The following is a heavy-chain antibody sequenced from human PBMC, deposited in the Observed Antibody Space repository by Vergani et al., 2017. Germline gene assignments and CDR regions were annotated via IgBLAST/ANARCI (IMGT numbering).Heavy chain of an antibody. D-gene: IGHD3-3*01. CDR2: IDPSDSYT. Sequence: EVQLVQSGAEVKKPGESLRISCKGSGYSFTSYWISWVRQMPGKGLEWMGRIDPSDSYTNYSPSFQGHVTISADKSISTAYLQWSSLKASDTAMYYCARHEYDLYDFWSGYHPFDYWGQGTLVTVSS. CDR1: GYSFTSYW. J-gene: IGHJ4*02. V-gene: IGHV5-10-1*03. CDR3: ARHEYDLYDFWSGYHPFDY.